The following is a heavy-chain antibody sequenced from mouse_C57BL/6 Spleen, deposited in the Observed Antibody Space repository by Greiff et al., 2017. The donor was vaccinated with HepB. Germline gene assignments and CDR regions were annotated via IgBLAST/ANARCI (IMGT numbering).Heavy chain of an antibody. CDR3: ARSVITTVVPSWYFDV. CDR1: GYTFTSYW. D-gene: IGHD1-1*01. Sequence: QVQLQQPGAELVKPGASVKMSCKASGYTFTSYWITWVKQRPGQGLEWIGDIYPGSGSTNYNEKFKSKATLTVDTSSSTAYMQLSSLTSEDSAVYYCARSVITTVVPSWYFDVWGTGTTVTVSS. CDR2: IYPGSGST. J-gene: IGHJ1*03. V-gene: IGHV1-55*01.